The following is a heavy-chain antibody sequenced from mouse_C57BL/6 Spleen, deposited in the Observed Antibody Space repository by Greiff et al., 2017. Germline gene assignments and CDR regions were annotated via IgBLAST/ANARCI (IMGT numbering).Heavy chain of an antibody. CDR1: GFTFSDYY. D-gene: IGHD4-1*01. V-gene: IGHV5-12*01. CDR2: ISNGGGST. J-gene: IGHJ1*03. Sequence: EVKLMESGGGLVQPGGSLKLSCAASGFTFSDYYMYWVRQTPEKRLEWVAYISNGGGSTYYPDTVKGRFTISRDNAKNTLYLQMSRLKSEDTAMYYCARHWEGYFDVWGTGTTVTVSS. CDR3: ARHWEGYFDV.